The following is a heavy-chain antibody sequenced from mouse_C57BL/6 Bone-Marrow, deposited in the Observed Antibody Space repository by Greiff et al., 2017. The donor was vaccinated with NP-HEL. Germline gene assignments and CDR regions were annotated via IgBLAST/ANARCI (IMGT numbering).Heavy chain of an antibody. CDR1: GYTFTSYT. D-gene: IGHD1-1*01. CDR2: INPSSGYT. Sequence: QVQLQQSGAELARPGASVKMSCKASGYTFTSYTMHWVKQRPGQGLEWIGYINPSSGYTKYNQKFKDKATLTADKSSSTAYMPLSSLTSEDSAVYNCARASDYYGRSYYFYYWGQGTTLTVSS. V-gene: IGHV1-4*01. CDR3: ARASDYYGRSYYFYY. J-gene: IGHJ2*01.